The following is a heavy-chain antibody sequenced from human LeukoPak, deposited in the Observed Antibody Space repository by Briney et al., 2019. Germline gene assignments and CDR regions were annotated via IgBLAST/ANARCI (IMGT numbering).Heavy chain of an antibody. J-gene: IGHJ5*02. Sequence: SETLSLTCAVYGGSFSGYYWSCIRQPPGKGLEWIGEINHSGSANYNPSLKSRVTLSIDTSKNQFSLILSSVTAADTAVYYCARSAGYSSAWGQGTRVTVSS. CDR2: INHSGSA. CDR1: GGSFSGYY. CDR3: ARSAGYSSA. V-gene: IGHV4-34*01. D-gene: IGHD6-19*01.